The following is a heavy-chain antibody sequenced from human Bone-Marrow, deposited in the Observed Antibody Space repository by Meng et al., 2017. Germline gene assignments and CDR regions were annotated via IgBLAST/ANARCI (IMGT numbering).Heavy chain of an antibody. V-gene: IGHV4-34*01. CDR3: ARGVVRNWNYLP. Sequence: QVQLQQWGAGLLSPSETLSLTCAVYGGSFSGYYWSWIRQPPGKGLEWIGEINHSGSTNYNPSLKSRVTISVDTSKNQFSLKLSSVTAADTAVYYCARGVVRNWNYLPWGQGTLVTVSS. CDR2: INHSGST. J-gene: IGHJ5*02. CDR1: GGSFSGYY. D-gene: IGHD1-7*01.